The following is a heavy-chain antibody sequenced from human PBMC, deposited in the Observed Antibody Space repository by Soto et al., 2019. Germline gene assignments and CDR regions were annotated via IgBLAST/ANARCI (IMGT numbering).Heavy chain of an antibody. CDR3: PLAVGIAPYFGMDV. CDR1: RGTFSTYG. Sequence: QVQLVQSGAEVKKPGSSVTVSCMASRGTFSTYGINWVRQAPGQGLEWVGGLLPISGTAHYAQKFQGRVTIVADKSTTTDYMDLSSLSSEDTAVYYCPLAVGIAPYFGMDVWGQGTPITVS. CDR2: LLPISGTA. V-gene: IGHV1-69*06. J-gene: IGHJ6*02. D-gene: IGHD2-21*01.